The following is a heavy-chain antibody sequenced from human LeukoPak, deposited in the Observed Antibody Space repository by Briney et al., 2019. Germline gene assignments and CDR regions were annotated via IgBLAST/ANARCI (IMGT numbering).Heavy chain of an antibody. V-gene: IGHV3-21*01. CDR1: GFTFGSYS. CDR3: ARDMLGRDCSGGSCYGYGLDV. D-gene: IGHD2-15*01. J-gene: IGHJ6*02. Sequence: GGSLRLSCAASGFTFGSYSMNWVRQAPGKGLEWVCSITSSSTFIYHAESGKGRFTIFRDNAKNTLHLQMNSLRVEDTAVYYCARDMLGRDCSGGSCYGYGLDVWGQGTTVTVSS. CDR2: ITSSSTFI.